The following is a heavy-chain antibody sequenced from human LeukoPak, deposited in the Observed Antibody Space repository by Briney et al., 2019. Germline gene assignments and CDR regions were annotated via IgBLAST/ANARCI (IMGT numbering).Heavy chain of an antibody. J-gene: IGHJ4*02. D-gene: IGHD3-22*01. CDR3: ARKGLFGVTYYDTSGPDDY. V-gene: IGHV1-18*01. CDR1: GYTFTSYG. CDR2: INAYNANT. Sequence: ASVKVSCKASGYTFTSYGISWVRQAPGQGLEWMGWINAYNANTNYAQNLQGRVTMTTDTSTSTAYMELRSLRSDDTAVYYCARKGLFGVTYYDTSGPDDYWGQGTLVTVSS.